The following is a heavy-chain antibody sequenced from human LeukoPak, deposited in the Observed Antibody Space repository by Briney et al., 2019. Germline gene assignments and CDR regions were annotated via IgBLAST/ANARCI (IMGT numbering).Heavy chain of an antibody. CDR1: EFTFSSYA. J-gene: IGHJ4*02. Sequence: GGSLRLSCAASEFTFSSYAMHWVRQAPGKGLEWVAVISYDGSNKYYADSVKGRFTSSRDNSKNTLYLQMNSLRAEDTAVYYCAKDLTIVGASPIDYWGQGTLVTVSS. CDR2: ISYDGSNK. D-gene: IGHD1-26*01. V-gene: IGHV3-30*04. CDR3: AKDLTIVGASPIDY.